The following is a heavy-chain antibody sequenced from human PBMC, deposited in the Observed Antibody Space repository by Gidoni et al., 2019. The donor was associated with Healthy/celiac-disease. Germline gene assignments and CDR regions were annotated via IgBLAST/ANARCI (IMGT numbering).Heavy chain of an antibody. Sequence: QVQLVESGGGVVQPGRSLRLSCAASGFTFRSYGMHWVRQAPGKGLEWVAVIWYDGSNKDYADSVKGRFTISRDNSKNTLYLQMNSLRAEDTAVYYCARGQSGYSYGDDYYYYYGMDVWGQGTTVTVSS. D-gene: IGHD5-18*01. CDR3: ARGQSGYSYGDDYYYYYGMDV. CDR2: IWYDGSNK. V-gene: IGHV3-33*01. J-gene: IGHJ6*02. CDR1: GFTFRSYG.